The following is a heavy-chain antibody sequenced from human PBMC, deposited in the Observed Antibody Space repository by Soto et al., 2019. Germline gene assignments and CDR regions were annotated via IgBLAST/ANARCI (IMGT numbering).Heavy chain of an antibody. J-gene: IGHJ4*02. CDR1: GGSISSRDYY. V-gene: IGHV4-30-4*01. CDR2: SYYSGST. CDR3: ATARIQCTSASCYPEFDY. D-gene: IGHD2-2*01. Sequence: QVQLQQSGPGLVKPSQTLSLTCTVSGGSISSRDYYWSWIRQPPGKGLEWIGYSYYSGSTYSSPSLKSRVAILVDTCRNQFSLSPSSVTAADPAVYFCATARIQCTSASCYPEFDYWGQGTMVTVSS.